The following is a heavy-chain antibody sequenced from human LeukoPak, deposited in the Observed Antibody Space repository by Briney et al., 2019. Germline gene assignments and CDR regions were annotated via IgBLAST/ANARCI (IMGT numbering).Heavy chain of an antibody. J-gene: IGHJ4*02. CDR2: INPNSGGT. CDR1: GYTFTGYY. CDR3: ARDHIQPAALDY. D-gene: IGHD5-18*01. Sequence: ASVTVSCKASGYTFTGYYTHWVRQAPGQGLEWMGWINPNSGGTNYAQKFQGRVTMTRDTSISTAYMELSRLRSDDTAVYYCARDHIQPAALDYWGQGTLVTVSS. V-gene: IGHV1-2*02.